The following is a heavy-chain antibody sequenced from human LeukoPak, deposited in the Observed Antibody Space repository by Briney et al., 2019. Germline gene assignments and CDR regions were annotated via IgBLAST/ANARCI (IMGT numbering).Heavy chain of an antibody. CDR2: IYYSGRT. CDR1: GDSVSRSDSY. V-gene: IGHV4-39*07. Sequence: SETLSLTCSVSGDSVSRSDSYRDWIRQPPGKGLEWIGTIYYSGRTYYSPSLKSRVTMSVDPSNNQFSLKLSSVTAVDTAVYYCARENYGSGNAFDIWGQGTMVTVSS. D-gene: IGHD3-10*01. J-gene: IGHJ3*02. CDR3: ARENYGSGNAFDI.